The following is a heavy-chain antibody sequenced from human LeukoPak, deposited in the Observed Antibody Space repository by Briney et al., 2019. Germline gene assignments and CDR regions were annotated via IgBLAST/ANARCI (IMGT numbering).Heavy chain of an antibody. D-gene: IGHD3-22*01. CDR3: ARAPSEIGGYYPEYFRH. J-gene: IGHJ1*01. CDR1: GLTVSSNY. CDR2: IYSDGST. V-gene: IGHV3-53*01. Sequence: GGSLRLSCAASGLTVSSNYMSWVRQAPGKGLEWVSVIYSDGSTNYADSVKGRFTISRDNAKNTVALQMNSLRAEDTGVYYCARAPSEIGGYYPEYFRHWGQGTLVTVSS.